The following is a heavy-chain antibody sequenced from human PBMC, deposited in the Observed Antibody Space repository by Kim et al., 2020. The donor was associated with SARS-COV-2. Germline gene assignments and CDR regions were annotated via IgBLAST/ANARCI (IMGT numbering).Heavy chain of an antibody. CDR1: GFTFSIYA. Sequence: GGSLRLSCEASGFTFSIYAMPWVRQAPGKGLEWVAVISYDGGNKSYADSVKGRFTISRDNSRNTLYLQMNSLRAEDTAVYYCARASRGGYYYGMDVWGQGTPVTVSS. CDR3: ARASRGGYYYGMDV. J-gene: IGHJ6*02. CDR2: ISYDGGNK. V-gene: IGHV3-30-3*01. D-gene: IGHD3-10*01.